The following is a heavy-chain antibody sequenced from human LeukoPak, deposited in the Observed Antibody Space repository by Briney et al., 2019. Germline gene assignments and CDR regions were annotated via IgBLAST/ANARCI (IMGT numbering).Heavy chain of an antibody. Sequence: GASVKVSCKASGYTFTSYYVHWVRQAPGQGLEWMGIINPSGGSTSYTQKFQSRVTMTRDTSTSTVYMELSSLRSEDTAVYYCARDHNFWSGYLGASSAFDIWGQGTMVTVSS. CDR3: ARDHNFWSGYLGASSAFDI. CDR1: GYTFTSYY. J-gene: IGHJ3*02. D-gene: IGHD3-3*01. CDR2: INPSGGST. V-gene: IGHV1-46*01.